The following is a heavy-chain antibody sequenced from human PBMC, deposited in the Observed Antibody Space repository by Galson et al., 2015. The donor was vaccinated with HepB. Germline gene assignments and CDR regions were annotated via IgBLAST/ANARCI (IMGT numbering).Heavy chain of an antibody. CDR1: GFTFNNVW. CDR3: TTDVYFSSYWSWFDP. D-gene: IGHD2-2*01. CDR2: IKNKTDGGTT. Sequence: SLRLSCAATGFTFNNVWMNWVRQAPGKGLEWVGRIKNKTDGGTTEYAAPVKGRFTISREDSKNTLYLQMNSLKTDDTAVYYCTTDVYFSSYWSWFDPWGQGTLVTVSS. J-gene: IGHJ5*02. V-gene: IGHV3-15*01.